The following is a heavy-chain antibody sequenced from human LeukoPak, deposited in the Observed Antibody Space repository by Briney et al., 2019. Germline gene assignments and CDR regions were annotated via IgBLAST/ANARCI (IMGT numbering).Heavy chain of an antibody. D-gene: IGHD6-13*01. V-gene: IGHV1-2*02. J-gene: IGHJ4*02. Sequence: ASVKVSCKASGYTFTGYYMHWVRQAPGQGLEWMGWINPNSGGTNYAQKFQGRVTMTRDTSISTAYMELSRLRSDDTAIYFCARVPRDYSSSWYRAYFDSWGQGTLVTVSS. CDR2: INPNSGGT. CDR1: GYTFTGYY. CDR3: ARVPRDYSSSWYRAYFDS.